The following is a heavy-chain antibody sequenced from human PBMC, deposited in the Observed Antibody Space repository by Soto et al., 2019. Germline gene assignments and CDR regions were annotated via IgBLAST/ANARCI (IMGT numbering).Heavy chain of an antibody. Sequence: QVQLVQSGAEVKSAGSSVKVSCKASGDTFNFYSINWVRQAPGLGLEWVGRVNPILSMSNYAQRFQGRVTXTXDXXTGTAYMELRSLRSEATAIYYCASNSGSGYRAFDSWGQGALVTVSS. V-gene: IGHV1-69*02. J-gene: IGHJ4*02. CDR1: GDTFNFYS. CDR3: ASNSGSGYRAFDS. D-gene: IGHD3-10*01. CDR2: VNPILSMS.